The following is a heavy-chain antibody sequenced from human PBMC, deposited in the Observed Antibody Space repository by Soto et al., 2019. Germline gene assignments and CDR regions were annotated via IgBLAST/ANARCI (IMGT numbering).Heavy chain of an antibody. J-gene: IGHJ6*02. CDR3: ARALKLYIGYDFIPGGSEHYYYYGMDV. D-gene: IGHD5-12*01. CDR2: IIPIFGTA. CDR1: GGTFSSYA. Sequence: SVKVSCKASGGTFSSYAISWVRQAPGQGLEWMGGIIPIFGTANYAQKFQGRVTITADESTSTAYMELSSLRSEDTAVYYCARALKLYIGYDFIPGGSEHYYYYGMDVWGQGTTVTVSS. V-gene: IGHV1-69*13.